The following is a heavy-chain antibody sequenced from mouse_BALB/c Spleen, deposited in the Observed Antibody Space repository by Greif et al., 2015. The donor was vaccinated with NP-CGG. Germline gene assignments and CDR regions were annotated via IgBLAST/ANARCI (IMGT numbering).Heavy chain of an antibody. J-gene: IGHJ2*01. V-gene: IGHV5-12-1*01. CDR2: ISSGGGST. CDR1: GFAFRSYD. D-gene: IGHD2-1*01. Sequence: DVMLVGSGGGFVKPGGALKISCAASGFAFRSYDMSWVRQTPGKRLGWGAYISSGGGSTYYPDTVKGRFTISRDNAKNTLYLQMSSLKSEDTAMYYCARQTDGNYEGDFDYWGQGTTLTVSS. CDR3: ARQTDGNYEGDFDY.